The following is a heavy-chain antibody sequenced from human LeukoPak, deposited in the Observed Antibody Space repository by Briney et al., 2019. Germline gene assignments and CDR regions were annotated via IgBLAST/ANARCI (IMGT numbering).Heavy chain of an antibody. J-gene: IGHJ4*02. CDR1: GFTFSSYA. Sequence: GGSLRLSCAASGFTFSSYAMSWVRQAPGKGLEWVSTISGNGDSKYYADSVEGRFTISRDNSKNTLYVQMKSLRAEDTAVYYCARYRVITNDYFDSWGQGTLVTVSS. V-gene: IGHV3-23*01. CDR2: ISGNGDSK. CDR3: ARYRVITNDYFDS. D-gene: IGHD3-16*01.